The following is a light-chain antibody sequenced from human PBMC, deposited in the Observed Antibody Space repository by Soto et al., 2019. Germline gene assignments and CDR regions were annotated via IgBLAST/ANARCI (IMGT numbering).Light chain of an antibody. J-gene: IGLJ3*02. CDR3: CSYAGGNWV. CDR2: DVT. Sequence: QSALTQPASVSGSPGQSITISCTGTSSDIGRYNFVSWYQQHPGKAPKLMIYDVTKRPSGVSDRFSGSKSGNTASLTISGLQTEDEADYYCCSYAGGNWVFGGGTKLIVL. CDR1: SSDIGRYNF. V-gene: IGLV2-23*02.